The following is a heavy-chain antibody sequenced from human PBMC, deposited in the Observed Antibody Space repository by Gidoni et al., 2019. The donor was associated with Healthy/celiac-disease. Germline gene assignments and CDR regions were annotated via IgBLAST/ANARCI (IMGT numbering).Heavy chain of an antibody. CDR2: ISSSSSSI. CDR3: ARDLLTAVAGTDY. J-gene: IGHJ4*02. V-gene: IGHV3-21*01. D-gene: IGHD6-19*01. Sequence: EVPQVESGGGMDKPGGALRLSCAAYGSPFSSYSMTWVRPAPGKGLEAVASISSSSSSIYYADSVKGRFTISRDNAKTSLYLQMNSLRAEDTAVYYCARDLLTAVAGTDYWGQGTLVAVSS. CDR1: GSPFSSYS.